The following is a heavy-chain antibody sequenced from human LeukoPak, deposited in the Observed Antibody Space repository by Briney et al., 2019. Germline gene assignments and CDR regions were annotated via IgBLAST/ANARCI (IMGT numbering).Heavy chain of an antibody. J-gene: IGHJ5*02. CDR3: ARGPRDYYDSRGYYYSWFDP. CDR2: IIPIFGTA. Sequence: GASVKVSCKASGGTFSSYAISWVRQAPGQGLEWMGGIIPIFGTANYAQKFQGRVTITADESTSTAYMELSSLRSEDTAVYYCARGPRDYYDSRGYYYSWFDPWGQGTLVTVSS. D-gene: IGHD3-22*01. CDR1: GGTFSSYA. V-gene: IGHV1-69*13.